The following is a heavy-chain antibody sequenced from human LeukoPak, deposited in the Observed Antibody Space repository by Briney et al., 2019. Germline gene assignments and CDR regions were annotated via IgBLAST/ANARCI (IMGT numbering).Heavy chain of an antibody. J-gene: IGHJ4*02. CDR3: ARALGYCSGGSCPYYLDY. CDR2: INSDGSST. Sequence: GGSLRLSCAASGFTFSRYCMHWVRQAPGKGLVWVSRINSDGSSTSYADSVKGRFTISRDNAKNTLYLQMNSLRAEDTAVYYCARALGYCSGGSCPYYLDYWGQGTLVTVSS. CDR1: GFTFSRYC. D-gene: IGHD2-15*01. V-gene: IGHV3-74*01.